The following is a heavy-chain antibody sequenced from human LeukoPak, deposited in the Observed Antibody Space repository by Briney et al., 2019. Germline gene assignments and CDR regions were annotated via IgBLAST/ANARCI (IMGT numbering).Heavy chain of an antibody. CDR1: GGSISTSSYY. CDR2: IFYSGST. V-gene: IGHV4-39*07. D-gene: IGHD6-19*01. Sequence: PSETLSLTCTVSGGSISTSSYYWGWVRQPPGKGLEWIGNIFYSGSTYYSPSLKSRVTISVDTSKNQFSLKLSSVTAADTAMYYCARGTLYRGWSYYLDFWGQGSQVTVSS. J-gene: IGHJ4*02. CDR3: ARGTLYRGWSYYLDF.